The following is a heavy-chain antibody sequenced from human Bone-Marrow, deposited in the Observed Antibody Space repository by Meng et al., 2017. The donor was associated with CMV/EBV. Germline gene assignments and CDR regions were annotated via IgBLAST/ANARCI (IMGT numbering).Heavy chain of an antibody. J-gene: IGHJ6*01. CDR2: ISSSSSYI. V-gene: IGHV3-21*01. Sequence: GESLKVSCAASGFTFSNYSMNWVRQAPGKGLEWVSSISSSSSYIYYAASVKGRFTISRDNAKNSLYLQMNSLRAEDTAVYYCARERESAYDSSGYYSYYYGMDVWGQGTTVTVSS. D-gene: IGHD3-22*01. CDR3: ARERESAYDSSGYYSYYYGMDV. CDR1: GFTFSNYS.